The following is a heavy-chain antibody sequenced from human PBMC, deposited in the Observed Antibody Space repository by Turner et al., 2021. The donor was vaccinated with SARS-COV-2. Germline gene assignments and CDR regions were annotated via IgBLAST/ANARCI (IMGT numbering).Heavy chain of an antibody. J-gene: IGHJ6*02. Sequence: QVQLQESGPGLVRPSETLSLTCPVSGGSISSKSLSWIRQSPGRGLEWIGYFYKIGSIDYNPTLRSRVTISVDTSKNQLSLNLISMTAADTAVYYCARHQGSTSGYDHGMNVWGQGTAVIVSS. V-gene: IGHV4-59*08. CDR3: ARHQGSTSGYDHGMNV. CDR1: GGSISSKS. CDR2: FYKIGSI. D-gene: IGHD1-1*01.